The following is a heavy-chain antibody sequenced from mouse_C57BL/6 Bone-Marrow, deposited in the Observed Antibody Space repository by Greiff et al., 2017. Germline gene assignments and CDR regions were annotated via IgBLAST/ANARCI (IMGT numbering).Heavy chain of an antibody. D-gene: IGHD2-4*01. CDR2: IDPSDSYT. J-gene: IGHJ4*01. CDR1: GYTFTSYW. Sequence: VQLKQPGAELVMPGASVKLSCKASGYTFTSYWMHWVKQRPGQGLEWIGEIDPSDSYTNYNQKFKGKSTLTVDKSSSTAYMQLSSLTSEDSAVYYCARSGDYGDYYAMDYWGQGTSVTVSS. V-gene: IGHV1-69*01. CDR3: ARSGDYGDYYAMDY.